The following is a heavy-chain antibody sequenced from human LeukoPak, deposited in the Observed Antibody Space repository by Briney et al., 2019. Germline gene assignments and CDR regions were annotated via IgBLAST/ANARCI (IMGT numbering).Heavy chain of an antibody. Sequence: GGSLRLSCTASGFTFGDYALSWVRQAPGKGPEWVGFIRSKANGGTTEYAASVKGRFTFSRDDSKSIAYLQMNSLKTEDTAMYYCTRDSWGLPVFDYWGQGTLVTVSS. CDR3: TRDSWGLPVFDY. CDR1: GFTFGDYA. J-gene: IGHJ4*02. D-gene: IGHD7-27*01. V-gene: IGHV3-49*04. CDR2: IRSKANGGTT.